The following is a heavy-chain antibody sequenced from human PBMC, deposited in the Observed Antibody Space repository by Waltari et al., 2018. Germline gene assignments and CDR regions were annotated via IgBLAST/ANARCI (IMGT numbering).Heavy chain of an antibody. CDR2: LNYCGGT. J-gene: IGHJ6*03. D-gene: IGHD6-6*01. Sequence: QVQLQESGPGLVKPSETLSLTCTVSGGSISSYYWSWIRQPPGKGLEWIGYLNYCGGTTNNTSLNSRVAITADTSTNQLSLQLSSVAAADTAVYYCARGDSSSSRYYYYYMDVWGKGTTVTISS. CDR3: ARGDSSSSRYYYYYMDV. V-gene: IGHV4-59*01. CDR1: GGSISSYY.